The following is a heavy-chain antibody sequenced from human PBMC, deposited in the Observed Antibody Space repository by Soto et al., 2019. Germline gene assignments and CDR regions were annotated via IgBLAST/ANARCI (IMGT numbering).Heavy chain of an antibody. CDR3: ARGRNGYIDFDY. J-gene: IGHJ4*02. CDR2: IGDSGAST. D-gene: IGHD5-12*01. CDR1: GFTFSSYV. V-gene: IGHV3-23*01. Sequence: EVQMMESGGGMIQPGGSLRLSCAASGFTFSSYVMSWVCQAPGKGLVWLSAIGDSGASTYYADPVKGRFTISRDNSKNTLYLQMNALRAEDTAVCYCARGRNGYIDFDYWGQGIPVTVSS.